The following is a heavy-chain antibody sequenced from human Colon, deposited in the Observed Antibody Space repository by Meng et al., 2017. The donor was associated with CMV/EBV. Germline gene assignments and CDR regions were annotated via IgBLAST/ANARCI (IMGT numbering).Heavy chain of an antibody. CDR3: ARAGDDFWSGYPSWWYFDL. D-gene: IGHD3-3*01. J-gene: IGHJ2*01. CDR2: VYYSGST. Sequence: SETLSLTCTVSGGSVSTYYWSWIRQPPGKGLEWIGYVYYSGSTNYNPSLKSRVTISVDTSKNQFSLKLSSVTAADTAVYYCARAGDDFWSGYPSWWYFDLWGRGTLVTVSS. CDR1: GGSVSTYY. V-gene: IGHV4-59*02.